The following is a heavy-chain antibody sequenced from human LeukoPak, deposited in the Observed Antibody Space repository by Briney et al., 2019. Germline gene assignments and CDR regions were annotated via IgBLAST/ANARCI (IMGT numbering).Heavy chain of an antibody. V-gene: IGHV3-13*01. CDR1: GFTFSSYD. Sequence: GGSPRLSCAASGFTFSSYDMHWVRQATGKGLEWVSAIGTAGDTYYPGSVKGRFTISRENAKNSLYLQMNSLRAGDTAVYYCARELTSGCFDPWGQGTLVTVSS. CDR3: ARELTSGCFDP. D-gene: IGHD3-10*01. J-gene: IGHJ5*02. CDR2: IGTAGDT.